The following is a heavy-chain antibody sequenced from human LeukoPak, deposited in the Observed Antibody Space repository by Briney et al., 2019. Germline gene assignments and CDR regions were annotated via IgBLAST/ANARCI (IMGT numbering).Heavy chain of an antibody. CDR2: IYYRPQYRTQWFD. CDR1: GDSVSNTAAG. D-gene: IGHD3-10*01. V-gene: IGHV6-1*01. J-gene: IGHJ3*01. Sequence: SQTLPLTCVISGDSVSNTAAGWSWIRQSPSRGLEWLGRIYYRPQYRTQWFDDYAVSVRSRISINPDTSKNQFSLQLNSVTPEDTAIYYCARGGLVRGTINSLIAFDVWGQGTMVTVSS. CDR3: ARGGLVRGTINSLIAFDV.